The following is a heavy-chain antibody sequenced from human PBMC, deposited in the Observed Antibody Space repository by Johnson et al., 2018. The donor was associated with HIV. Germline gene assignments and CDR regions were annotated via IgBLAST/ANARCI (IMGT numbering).Heavy chain of an antibody. CDR3: ARRGRRADDAFDI. J-gene: IGHJ3*02. D-gene: IGHD3-16*01. CDR2: ISYDGSNE. Sequence: QVQLVESGGGVVQPGRSLRLSCAVSGFTFRSYGVHWVRQAPGKGLEWVAVISYDGSNEYYADSVKGRFTISRDNSKNTVYLQMNSMRAEDTAVYYCARRGRRADDAFDIWGQGTMVTFSS. V-gene: IGHV3-30*03. CDR1: GFTFRSYG.